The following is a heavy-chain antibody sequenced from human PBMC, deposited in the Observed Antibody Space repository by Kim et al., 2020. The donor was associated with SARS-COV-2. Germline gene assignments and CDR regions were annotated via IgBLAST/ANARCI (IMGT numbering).Heavy chain of an antibody. Sequence: IYYADSVKGRFTISRDNAKNSLYLQVNSLRDDDTAVYYGVRDHNWAFDYWGPGTLVTVSS. J-gene: IGHJ4*02. D-gene: IGHD1-20*01. V-gene: IGHV3-48*02. CDR3: VRDHNWAFDY. CDR2: I.